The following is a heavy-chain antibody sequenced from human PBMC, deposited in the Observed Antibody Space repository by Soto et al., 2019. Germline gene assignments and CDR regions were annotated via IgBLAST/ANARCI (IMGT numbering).Heavy chain of an antibody. CDR2: ISSNSAYI. J-gene: IGHJ5*02. CDR3: TRDASRDSSARGWFDP. D-gene: IGHD6-13*01. V-gene: IGHV3-21*01. CDR1: GFTFRSFA. Sequence: LRLSCAASGFTFRSFAMNWVRQAPGKGLEWVSTISSNSAYIYYTDALRGRFTISRDNAKNSLHLQMNSLRAEDTAVYYCTRDASRDSSARGWFDPWGPGTLVTVSS.